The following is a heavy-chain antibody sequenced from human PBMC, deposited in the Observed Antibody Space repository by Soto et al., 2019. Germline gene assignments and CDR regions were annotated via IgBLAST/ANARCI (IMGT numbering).Heavy chain of an antibody. CDR2: ISYDGSKK. CDR1: GSTFSSYG. CDR3: AKDRGYDPRGLYYYYYGMDV. J-gene: IGHJ6*02. D-gene: IGHD5-12*01. Sequence: GGSLRLSCAASGSTFSSYGMHWVRQAPGKGLEWVAVISYDGSKKYYADSVKGRFTISRDNSKNTLYLQMNSLRAEDTAVYYCAKDRGYDPRGLYYYYYGMDVSGQATTVTVSS. V-gene: IGHV3-30*18.